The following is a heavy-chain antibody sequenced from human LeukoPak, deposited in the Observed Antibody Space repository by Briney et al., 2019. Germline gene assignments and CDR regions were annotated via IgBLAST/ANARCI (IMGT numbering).Heavy chain of an antibody. V-gene: IGHV3-33*08. J-gene: IGHJ4*02. CDR3: ARDWGKGDY. CDR1: GFTVSSNY. D-gene: IGHD3-16*01. CDR2: IWYDGSNK. Sequence: PGGSLRISCAASGFTVSSNYLTWVRQAPGKGLEWVSLIWYDGSNKYYADSVKGRFTISRDNSKNTLYLQMNSLRAEDTAVYYCARDWGKGDYWGQGTLVTVSS.